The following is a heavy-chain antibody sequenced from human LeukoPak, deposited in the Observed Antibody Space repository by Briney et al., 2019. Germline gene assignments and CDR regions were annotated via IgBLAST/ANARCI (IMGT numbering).Heavy chain of an antibody. CDR3: AYLYYYDSSGYIPSLDYFDY. CDR1: GFSLSTSGVG. CDR2: IYWNDDK. Sequence: SGPTLVNPTQTLTLTCTFSGFSLSTSGVGVGWIRQPPGKALEWLALIYWNDDKRCSPSLKSRLTITKDTSKNQVVLTMTNMDPVDTATYYCAYLYYYDSSGYIPSLDYFDYWGQGTLVTVSS. V-gene: IGHV2-5*01. J-gene: IGHJ4*02. D-gene: IGHD3-22*01.